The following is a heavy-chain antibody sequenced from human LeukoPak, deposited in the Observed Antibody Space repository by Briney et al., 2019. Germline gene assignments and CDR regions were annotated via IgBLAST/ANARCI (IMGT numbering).Heavy chain of an antibody. CDR2: IYYSGST. CDR3: ARPGNYGNPEGEDAFDI. CDR1: GGSISSYY. D-gene: IGHD4-17*01. Sequence: SETLSLTCTVSGGSISSYYWSWIRQPPGKGLEWIGYIYYSGSTNYNPSLKSRVTISVDTSKNQFSLKLSSVTAADTAAYYCARPGNYGNPEGEDAFDIWGQGTMVTVSS. J-gene: IGHJ3*02. V-gene: IGHV4-59*08.